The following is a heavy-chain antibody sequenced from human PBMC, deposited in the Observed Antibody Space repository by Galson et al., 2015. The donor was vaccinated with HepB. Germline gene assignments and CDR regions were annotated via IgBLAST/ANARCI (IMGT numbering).Heavy chain of an antibody. CDR1: GDSVSSNSAG. D-gene: IGHD3-10*01. CDR3: AGGGLVRGLKGWFDP. Sequence: CAISGDSVSSNSAGWNWIRQSPSRGLEWLGRAYYRSKWYIDYAESVKSRITIIPDTARNQFSLQLNSVTPEDTAVYYCAGGGLVRGLKGWFDPWGQGTLVTVSS. CDR2: AYYRSKWYI. J-gene: IGHJ5*02. V-gene: IGHV6-1*01.